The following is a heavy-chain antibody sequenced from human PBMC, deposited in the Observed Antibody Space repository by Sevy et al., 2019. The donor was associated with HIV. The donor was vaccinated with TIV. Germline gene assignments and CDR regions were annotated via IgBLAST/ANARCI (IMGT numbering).Heavy chain of an antibody. CDR1: GGSISSSSYY. Sequence: SETLSLTCTVSGGSISSSSYYWGRIRQPPGKGLEWIGSIYYSGSTYYNPSLKSRVTISVDTSKNQFSLKLSSVTAADTAVYYCARARDFWSGHNDAFDIWGQGTMVTVSS. CDR3: ARARDFWSGHNDAFDI. V-gene: IGHV4-39*01. CDR2: IYYSGST. D-gene: IGHD3-3*01. J-gene: IGHJ3*02.